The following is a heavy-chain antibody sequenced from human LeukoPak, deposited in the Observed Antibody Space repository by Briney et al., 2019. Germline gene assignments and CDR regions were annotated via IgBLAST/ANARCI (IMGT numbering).Heavy chain of an antibody. D-gene: IGHD2-15*01. Sequence: PSETLSLTCAVYGGSFSGYYWSWIRQPPGKGLEWIGEINHSGSTNYNPSLKSRVTISVDTSKNQFSLKLSSVTAADTAVYYCARHMLLPENAFDIWGQGTMVTVSS. V-gene: IGHV4-34*01. CDR3: ARHMLLPENAFDI. CDR1: GGSFSGYY. J-gene: IGHJ3*02. CDR2: INHSGST.